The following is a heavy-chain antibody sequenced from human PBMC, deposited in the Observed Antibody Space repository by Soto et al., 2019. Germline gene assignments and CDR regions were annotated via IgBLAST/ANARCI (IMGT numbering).Heavy chain of an antibody. D-gene: IGHD1-7*01. Sequence: QVHLQESGPGLGKPSETLSLTCTVPGGSISSYNWSWIRQPAGKGLEWIGRIYTSGSTNYNPSLKSRVTMSVDTSKNQFSLKLSSVTAADTAVYYCARERTPLNWFDPWGQGTLVTVSS. CDR3: ARERTPLNWFDP. J-gene: IGHJ5*02. V-gene: IGHV4-4*07. CDR1: GGSISSYN. CDR2: IYTSGST.